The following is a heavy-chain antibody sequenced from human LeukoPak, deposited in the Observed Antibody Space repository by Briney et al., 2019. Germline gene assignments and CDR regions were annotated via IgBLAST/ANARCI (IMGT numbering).Heavy chain of an antibody. CDR3: ATLRI. V-gene: IGHV4-39*07. CDR2: IYYSGST. CDR1: GGSISSSSYY. Sequence: SETLSLTGTVSGGSISSSSYYWGWIRQPPGKGLEWIGSIYYSGSTYYNPSLKSRVTISVDTSKNQFSLKLSSVTAADTAVYYCATLRIWGKGTTVTVSS. J-gene: IGHJ6*04.